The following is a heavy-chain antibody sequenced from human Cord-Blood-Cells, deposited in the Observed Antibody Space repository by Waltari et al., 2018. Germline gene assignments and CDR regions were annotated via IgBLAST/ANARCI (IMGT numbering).Heavy chain of an antibody. V-gene: IGHV1-2*02. CDR2: INPNSGGT. D-gene: IGHD1-1*01. J-gene: IGHJ2*01. CDR1: GYTLTGYY. Sequence: QVQLVQSGAEVKKPGASVKVSCKASGYTLTGYYMHWVRQAPGQGLEWMRWINPNSGGTNYAQKFQGRVTMTRDTSISTAYMELSRLRSDDTAVYYCARVDDSNWNWYFDLWGRGTLVTVSS. CDR3: ARVDDSNWNWYFDL.